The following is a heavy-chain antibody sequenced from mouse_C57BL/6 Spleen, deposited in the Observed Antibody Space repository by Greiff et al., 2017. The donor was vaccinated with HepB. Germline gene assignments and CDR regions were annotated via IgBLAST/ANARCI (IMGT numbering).Heavy chain of an antibody. CDR2: IDPNSGGT. V-gene: IGHV1-62-3*01. CDR3: ASRSEGYYVGDLDY. Sequence: QVHVKQSGAELVKPGASVKLSCKASGYTFTSYWMHWVKQRPGRGLEWIGRIDPNSGGTKYNEKFKSKATLTVDKTSSTAYMQLSSLTSEDSAVYYFASRSEGYYVGDLDYWGQGTTLTVAS. CDR1: GYTFTSYW. J-gene: IGHJ2*01. D-gene: IGHD2-3*01.